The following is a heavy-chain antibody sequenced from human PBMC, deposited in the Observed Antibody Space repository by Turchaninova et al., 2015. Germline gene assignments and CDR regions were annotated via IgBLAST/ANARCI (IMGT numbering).Heavy chain of an antibody. CDR2: IYYGAVT. CDR1: GDTVRSTSHT. D-gene: IGHD1-26*01. Sequence: QVQLEESGPGLVKPSETLSLTFTVSGDTVRSTSHTWGWIRQPPGKGLEWIGIIYYGAVTAYKPSLKSRLTMSIDESKNQFSLRLTAVTAADTAVYYCARQFPSGNYFDFWGQGTLVTVSS. V-gene: IGHV4-39*01. J-gene: IGHJ4*02. CDR3: ARQFPSGNYFDF.